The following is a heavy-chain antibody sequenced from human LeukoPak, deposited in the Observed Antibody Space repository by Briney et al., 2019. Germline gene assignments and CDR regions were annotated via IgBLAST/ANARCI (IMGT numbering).Heavy chain of an antibody. V-gene: IGHV7-4-1*02. CDR3: ARDREPYCSGGSCYSFPFDY. CDR1: GYTFTSYA. J-gene: IGHJ4*02. Sequence: ASVKVSCKASGYTFTSYAINWVRQAPGQGLEWMGWINTNTGDPTYAQGFTGRFVFSLDTSVSTAYLQISSLKAEDTAVYYCARDREPYCSGGSCYSFPFDYWGQGTLVTVSS. D-gene: IGHD2-15*01. CDR2: INTNTGDP.